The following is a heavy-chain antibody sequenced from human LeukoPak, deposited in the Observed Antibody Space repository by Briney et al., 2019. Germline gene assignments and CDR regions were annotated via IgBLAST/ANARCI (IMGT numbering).Heavy chain of an antibody. CDR3: ARDGATIWFGELFGYYGMDV. V-gene: IGHV3-11*01. D-gene: IGHD3-10*01. CDR1: GVTFSDYY. CDR2: ISSSGSTI. J-gene: IGHJ6*02. Sequence: GGSLRLSCAASGVTFSDYYMSWIRQAPGKGLEWVAYISSSGSTIYYADSVKGRFTISRDNAKNSLYLQMNSLRAEDTAVYYCARDGATIWFGELFGYYGMDVWGQGTTVTVSS.